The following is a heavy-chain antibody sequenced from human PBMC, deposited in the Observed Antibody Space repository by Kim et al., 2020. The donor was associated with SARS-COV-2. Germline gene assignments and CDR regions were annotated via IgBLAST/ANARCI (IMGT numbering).Heavy chain of an antibody. CDR2: IYSGGST. Sequence: GGSLRLSCAASGFTVSSNYMSWVRQAPGKGLEWVSVIYSGGSTYYADSVKGRFTISRDNSKNTLYLQMNSLRAEDTAVYYCARFPPIAVAGTNAVDYWGQGTLVTVSS. CDR1: GFTVSSNY. J-gene: IGHJ4*02. CDR3: ARFPPIAVAGTNAVDY. D-gene: IGHD6-19*01. V-gene: IGHV3-66*01.